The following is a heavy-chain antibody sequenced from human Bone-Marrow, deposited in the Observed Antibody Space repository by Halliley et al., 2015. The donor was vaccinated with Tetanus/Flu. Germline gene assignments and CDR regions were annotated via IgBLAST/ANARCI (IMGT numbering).Heavy chain of an antibody. D-gene: IGHD6-19*01. Sequence: LSLTCATSGFTFSYYWMHWVRQAPGEGLLWVARISSDGTDRSYAGSVKGRFTISRDNAKNTLYLQMNSLRADDTAVYYCVRDLSSGWFVDYWGQGTLVTVSS. CDR3: VRDLSSGWFVDY. J-gene: IGHJ4*02. CDR1: GFTFSYYW. CDR2: ISSDGTDR. V-gene: IGHV3-74*01.